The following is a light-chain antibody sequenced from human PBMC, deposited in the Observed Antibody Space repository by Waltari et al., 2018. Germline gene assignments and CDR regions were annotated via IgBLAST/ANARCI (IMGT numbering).Light chain of an antibody. V-gene: IGLV2-14*03. CDR3: SSYTSSSTEV. Sequence: QSALTQPASVSGSPGQSITISCTGTSSDVGGYNYVSWYQQHPGKAPKLIVYDVSHRPSGVANRFSCSKSGNTASLTISGLQAEDEADYYCSSYTSSSTEVFGGGTKLTVL. CDR1: SSDVGGYNY. J-gene: IGLJ2*01. CDR2: DVS.